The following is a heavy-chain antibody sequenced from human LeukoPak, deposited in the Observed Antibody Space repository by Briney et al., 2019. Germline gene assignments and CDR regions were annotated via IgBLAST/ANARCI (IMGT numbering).Heavy chain of an antibody. J-gene: IGHJ4*02. Sequence: SETLSLTCAVSGDSISTSNSYWGWIRRPPEKGLEWVGSIYYSGNTYYNPSLKSRVTISVDTSKNQFSLKLTSVTAADTAVYYCARQTGVGLFILPGGRGTLVTVSS. CDR3: ARQTGVGLFILP. CDR1: GDSISTSNSY. D-gene: IGHD3-3*01. CDR2: IYYSGNT. V-gene: IGHV4-39*01.